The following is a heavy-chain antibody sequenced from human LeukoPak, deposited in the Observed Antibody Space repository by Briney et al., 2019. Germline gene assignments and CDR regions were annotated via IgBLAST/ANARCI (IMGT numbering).Heavy chain of an antibody. CDR1: GGSISSSSYY. Sequence: SETLSLTCTVSGGSISSSSYYWGWIRQPPGKGLEWIGSIYYSGSTYYNPSLKSRVTISVDTSKNQFSLKLSSVTAADTAVYYCVEMATSYFDYWGQGTLVTVSS. CDR3: VEMATSYFDY. J-gene: IGHJ4*02. CDR2: IYYSGST. V-gene: IGHV4-39*07. D-gene: IGHD5-24*01.